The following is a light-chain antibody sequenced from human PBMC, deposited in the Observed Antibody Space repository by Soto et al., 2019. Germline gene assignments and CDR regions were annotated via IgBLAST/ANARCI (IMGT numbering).Light chain of an antibody. CDR1: QGIRSW. V-gene: IGKV1-12*01. CDR2: AAS. J-gene: IGKJ3*01. CDR3: QQANSYPFT. Sequence: DIQMTQSPSYVSASIGDRVTITCRASQGIRSWLAWYQQKPGKAPKLLIYAASSLQSGVPSRFSGSGSGTDVTLTISSLQPEDFANYFCQQANSYPFTFGPGTKVDVK.